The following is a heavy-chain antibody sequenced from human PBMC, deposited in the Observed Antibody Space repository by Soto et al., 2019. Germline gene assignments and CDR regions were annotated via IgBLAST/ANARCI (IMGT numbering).Heavy chain of an antibody. J-gene: IGHJ4*02. Sequence: GASVKVSCKASGGTFSSYAISWVRQEPGQGLEWMGGIIPIFGTANYAQKFQGRVTITADESTSTAYMELSSLRSEDTAVYYCASITTDDYGGNSDYWGQGTLVTVSS. D-gene: IGHD4-17*01. CDR3: ASITTDDYGGNSDY. CDR2: IIPIFGTA. CDR1: GGTFSSYA. V-gene: IGHV1-69*13.